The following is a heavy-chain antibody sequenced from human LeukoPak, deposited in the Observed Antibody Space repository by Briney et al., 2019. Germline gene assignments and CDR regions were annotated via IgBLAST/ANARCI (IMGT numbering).Heavy chain of an antibody. V-gene: IGHV1-46*01. CDR2: INPSGGST. Sequence: GASVKVSCKASGYTFTSYYMHWVRQAPGQGLEWMGIINPSGGSTSYAQEFQGRVTMTRDMSTSTVYMELSSLRSEDTAVYYCARDHYSSSSQTDAGIDYWGQGTLVTVSS. CDR3: ARDHYSSSSQTDAGIDY. D-gene: IGHD6-6*01. CDR1: GYTFTSYY. J-gene: IGHJ4*02.